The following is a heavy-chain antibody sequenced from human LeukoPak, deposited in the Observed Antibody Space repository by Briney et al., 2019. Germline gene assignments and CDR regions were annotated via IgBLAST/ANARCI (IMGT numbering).Heavy chain of an antibody. Sequence: GESLKIFCKGSGYSFTSYWIGWVRQMPGKGLKWMGIIYPGDSDTRYSPSFQGQVTISADKSISTAYLQWSSLKASDTAMYYCARRAARAVNNWFDPWGQGTLVTVSS. V-gene: IGHV5-51*01. CDR3: ARRAARAVNNWFDP. CDR1: GYSFTSYW. D-gene: IGHD6-6*01. J-gene: IGHJ5*02. CDR2: IYPGDSDT.